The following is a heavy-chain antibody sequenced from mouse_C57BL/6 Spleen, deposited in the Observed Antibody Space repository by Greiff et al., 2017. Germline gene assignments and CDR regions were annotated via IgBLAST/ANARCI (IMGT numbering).Heavy chain of an antibody. CDR1: GFSFNTYA. Sequence: EVQLVESGGGLVQPKGSLTLSCAASGFSFNTYAINWVRQAPGKGLEWVGSIRSKSNNYATYYADSVKDRFTIYRDDTESMLYLQMKNLKTEDTAMYYCGDDGYTPWGQGTLVTVSA. CDR2: IRSKSNNYAT. V-gene: IGHV10-1*01. D-gene: IGHD2-3*01. J-gene: IGHJ3*01. CDR3: GDDGYTP.